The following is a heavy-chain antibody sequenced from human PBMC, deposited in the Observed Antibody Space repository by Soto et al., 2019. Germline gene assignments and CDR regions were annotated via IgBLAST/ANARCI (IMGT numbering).Heavy chain of an antibody. D-gene: IGHD1-1*01. CDR3: ARDVDGNLDY. V-gene: IGHV1-18*01. J-gene: IGHJ4*02. CDR1: GYTFTTYG. Sequence: ASVKVSCKASGYTFTTYGISWVRQAPGQGLEWMGWISTYDPNTNYAQKFQGRVTMTTDTSTNTAYMELRSLRSDDTAVYYCARDVDGNLDYWGQGTLVTVSS. CDR2: ISTYDPNT.